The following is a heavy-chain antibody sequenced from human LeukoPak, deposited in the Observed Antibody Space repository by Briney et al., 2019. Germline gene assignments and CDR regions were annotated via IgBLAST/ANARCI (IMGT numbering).Heavy chain of an antibody. Sequence: PGGSLRLSCAASGFTFSSYTMHWIRQAPGKGLEWVSSISGSNSYIFYADSVKGRFTLSRDNSKNTLYLQMNSLRADDTAVYYCASCYMYYYGMDVWGQGTTVTVSS. J-gene: IGHJ6*02. CDR2: ISGSNSYI. CDR1: GFTFSSYT. CDR3: ASCYMYYYGMDV. V-gene: IGHV3-21*04. D-gene: IGHD2-15*01.